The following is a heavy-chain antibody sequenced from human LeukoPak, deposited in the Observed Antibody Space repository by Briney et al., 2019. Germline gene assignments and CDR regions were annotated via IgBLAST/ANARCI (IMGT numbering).Heavy chain of an antibody. CDR2: IIPIFGTA. CDR3: ASSLVRGVIKLSWFDP. V-gene: IGHV1-69*13. J-gene: IGHJ5*02. D-gene: IGHD3-10*01. Sequence: ASVKVSCKASGGTFSSYAISWVRQAPGQGLEWMGGIIPIFGTANYAQKFQGRVTITADESTSTAYMELSSLRSEDTAVYYCASSLVRGVIKLSWFDPRGQGTLVTVSS. CDR1: GGTFSSYA.